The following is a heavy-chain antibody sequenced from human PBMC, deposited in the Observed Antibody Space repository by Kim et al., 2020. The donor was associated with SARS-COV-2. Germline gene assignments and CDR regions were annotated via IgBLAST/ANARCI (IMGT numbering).Heavy chain of an antibody. J-gene: IGHJ6*02. V-gene: IGHV1-18*01. CDR1: GYTFTSYG. CDR3: ATITRGFGEKDV. D-gene: IGHD3-10*01. Sequence: ASVKVSCKASGYTFTSYGISWVRQAPGQGLEWMGWISAYNGNTNYAQKLQGRVTMTTDTSTSTAYMELRSLRSDDTAVYYCATITRGFGEKDVWGQGTTVTVSS. CDR2: ISAYNGNT.